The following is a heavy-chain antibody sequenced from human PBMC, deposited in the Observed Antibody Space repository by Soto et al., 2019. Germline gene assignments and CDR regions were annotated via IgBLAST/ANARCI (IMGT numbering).Heavy chain of an antibody. CDR2: ISPKSGGT. D-gene: IGHD3-9*01. Sequence: QVQLVQSGAEVKKPGASVKVSCEASGYSFIDYYIHWVRQAPGQGFERMGRISPKSGGTNYAQKFGGRVTMTWDTSLNTAYMELSSLKSDDTAVYYCARPPGYISDWYYFDLWGQGTRVTVSS. CDR1: GYSFIDYY. CDR3: ARPPGYISDWYYFDL. V-gene: IGHV1-2*02. J-gene: IGHJ4*02.